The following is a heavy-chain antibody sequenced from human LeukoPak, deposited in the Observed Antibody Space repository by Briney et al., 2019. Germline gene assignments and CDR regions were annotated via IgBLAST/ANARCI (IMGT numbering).Heavy chain of an antibody. CDR1: GFTFSSYG. CDR3: AKDPAQYYFDY. Sequence: GGSLRLSCAASGFTFSSYGMHWVRQAPGKGLEWVAFIRCDGSNKYYADSVKGRFTISRDNSKNTLYLQMNSLRAEDTAVYYCAKDPAQYYFDYWGQGTLVTVSS. J-gene: IGHJ4*02. V-gene: IGHV3-30*02. CDR2: IRCDGSNK.